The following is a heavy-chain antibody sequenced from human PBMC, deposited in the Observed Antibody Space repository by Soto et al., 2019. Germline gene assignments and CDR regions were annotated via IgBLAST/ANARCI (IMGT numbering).Heavy chain of an antibody. V-gene: IGHV1-18*01. Sequence: SVKVSCKASGYTFTSYGISWVRQAPGQGLEWMGWISAYSDNTNYAQNLQGRVTMTTDTSTSTAYMELRSLRSDDTAVYYCAREAGIAVAGTGGWFDPWGQGTLVTVPQ. D-gene: IGHD6-19*01. CDR1: GYTFTSYG. CDR2: ISAYSDNT. J-gene: IGHJ5*02. CDR3: AREAGIAVAGTGGWFDP.